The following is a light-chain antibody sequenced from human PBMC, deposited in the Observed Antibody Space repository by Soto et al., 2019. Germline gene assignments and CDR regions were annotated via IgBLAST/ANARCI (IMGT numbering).Light chain of an antibody. CDR1: QTISSW. V-gene: IGKV1-5*03. CDR3: HYRNSNSEA. CDR2: KAS. Sequence: TLDERRGGRDSSSWRASQTISSWLAWYQQKPGKAPKLLIYKASTLKSGVPSRFSGSGSGTEFTLPFRRPQPAAFATYCCHYRNSNSEALGQGTKVDIK. J-gene: IGKJ1*01.